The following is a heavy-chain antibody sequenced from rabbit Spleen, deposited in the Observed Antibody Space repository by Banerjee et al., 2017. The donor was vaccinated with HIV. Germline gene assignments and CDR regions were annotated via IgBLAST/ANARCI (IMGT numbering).Heavy chain of an antibody. J-gene: IGHJ3*01. CDR3: ARDLPDIIGWNLDM. V-gene: IGHV1S45*01. D-gene: IGHD1-1*01. Sequence: QEQLVESGGGLVQPGGSLALTCKASGFSFNKKYVMCWVRQAPGKGLEWIGCINTNTANTMYATWAKGRTTISRTSPTTVALQVTSLTGADTATYFCARDLPDIIGWNLDMWGQGTLVTVS. CDR2: INTNTANT. CDR1: GFSFNKKYV.